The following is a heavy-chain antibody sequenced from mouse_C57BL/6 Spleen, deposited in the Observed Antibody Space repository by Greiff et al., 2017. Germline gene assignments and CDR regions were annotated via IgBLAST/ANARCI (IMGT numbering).Heavy chain of an antibody. Sequence: EVKLQESGPELVKPGASVKIPCKASGYTFTDYNMDWVKQSHGKSLEWIGDIIPNNGGTIYNQKFKGKATLTVDKSSSTAYMELRSLTSDDTAVYYCARGRGDGYYWYFDVWGTGTTVTVSS. J-gene: IGHJ1*03. CDR1: GYTFTDYN. D-gene: IGHD2-3*01. CDR3: ARGRGDGYYWYFDV. CDR2: IIPNNGGT. V-gene: IGHV1-18*01.